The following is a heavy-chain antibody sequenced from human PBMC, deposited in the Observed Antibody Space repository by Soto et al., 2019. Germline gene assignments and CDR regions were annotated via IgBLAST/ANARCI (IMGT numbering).Heavy chain of an antibody. D-gene: IGHD2-8*01. J-gene: IGHJ4*02. CDR3: AREASVLIAAAQPSRFDS. Sequence: ASVKVSCKGFVYRFMQNGINWVLQAPAQGLQRVVWISPYRGYTHPAHKFYGRRSLTTDTDASTAYMELRILRSADRSLYYCAREASVLIAAAQPSRFDSWGQGTLVTVSS. CDR1: VYRFMQNG. V-gene: IGHV1-18*01. CDR2: ISPYRGYT.